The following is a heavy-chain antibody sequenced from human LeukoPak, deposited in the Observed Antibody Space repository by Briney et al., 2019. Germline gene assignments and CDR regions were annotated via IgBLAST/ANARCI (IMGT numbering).Heavy chain of an antibody. J-gene: IGHJ5*02. CDR1: GFTFSSYA. D-gene: IGHD1-26*01. CDR3: AKVGQLGGVRWWELNT. Sequence: PGGSLRLSCAASGFTFSSYAMSWVRQAPGKGLEWVSAISGSGGSTYYAVSVKGRFTISRDNSKNTLYPQMNSLRAEDTAVYYCAKVGQLGGVRWWELNTWGQGTLVTVSS. V-gene: IGHV3-23*01. CDR2: ISGSGGST.